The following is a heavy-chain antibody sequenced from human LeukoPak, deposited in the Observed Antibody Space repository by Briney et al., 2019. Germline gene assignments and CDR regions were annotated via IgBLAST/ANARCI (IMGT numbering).Heavy chain of an antibody. CDR2: ISGSGGST. CDR3: AEGVSARYYYGSGSDYPNLVFDY. J-gene: IGHJ4*02. D-gene: IGHD3-10*01. V-gene: IGHV3-23*01. CDR1: GFTFSSYA. Sequence: PGGSLRLSCAASGFTFSSYAMSWVRQAPGKGLEWVSAISGSGGSTYYADSVKGRFTISRDNSKNTLYLQMNSLRAEDTAVYYFAEGVSARYYYGSGSDYPNLVFDYWCRGGMVTDSS.